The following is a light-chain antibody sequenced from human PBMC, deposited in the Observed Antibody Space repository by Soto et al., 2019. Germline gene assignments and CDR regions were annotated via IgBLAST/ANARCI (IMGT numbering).Light chain of an antibody. CDR3: QQYNNWGT. V-gene: IGKV3-15*01. Sequence: EVVMTRSPATLSVSPGERATLSCRASQNVNSNLAWYQQKPGQAPRLLIYGASTRATGIPARFSGSGSGIEFTLTISSLQSEDFAVYYCQQYNNWGTFGQGTKVEIK. CDR2: GAS. CDR1: QNVNSN. J-gene: IGKJ1*01.